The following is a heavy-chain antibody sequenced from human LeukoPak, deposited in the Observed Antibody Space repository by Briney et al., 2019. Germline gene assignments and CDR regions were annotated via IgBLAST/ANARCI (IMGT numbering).Heavy chain of an antibody. CDR1: GFTFSSYS. V-gene: IGHV3-21*01. J-gene: IGHJ4*02. Sequence: GGSLRLSCAASGFTFSSYSMNWVRQAPGKGLEWVSSISSSSYIYYADSVKGRFTISRDNAKNSLYLQMNSLRAEDTAVYYCARDLGEMATIFDYWGQGTLVNVSS. CDR2: ISSSSYI. CDR3: ARDLGEMATIFDY. D-gene: IGHD5-24*01.